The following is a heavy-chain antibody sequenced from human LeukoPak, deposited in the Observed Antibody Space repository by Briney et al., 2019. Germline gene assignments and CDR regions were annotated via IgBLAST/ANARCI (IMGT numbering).Heavy chain of an antibody. CDR3: ASPPADYYDSRDYFDY. CDR2: IIPILDIA. D-gene: IGHD3-22*01. J-gene: IGHJ4*02. V-gene: IGHV1-69*04. CDR1: GGTFSSYV. Sequence: SVKVSCKASGGTFSSYVISWVRQAPGQGLEWMVRIIPILDIANYAQKFQGRVTITADKSTSTAYMELSSLRSEDTAVYYCASPPADYYDSRDYFDYWGQGTLVTVSS.